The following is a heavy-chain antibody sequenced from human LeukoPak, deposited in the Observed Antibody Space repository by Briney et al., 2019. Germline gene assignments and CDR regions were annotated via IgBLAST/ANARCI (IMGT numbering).Heavy chain of an antibody. CDR3: ARADTSGYQASDY. J-gene: IGHJ4*02. CDR1: GGSISSSTYY. V-gene: IGHV4-39*07. Sequence: SETLSLTCTVSGGSISSSTYYWGWIRQPPGKGLEWIGNIYYRGSTYYNPSLKSRVTISVDTSKNQFSLKLSSVTAADTAVYYCARADTSGYQASDYWGQGTLVTVSS. D-gene: IGHD3-22*01. CDR2: IYYRGST.